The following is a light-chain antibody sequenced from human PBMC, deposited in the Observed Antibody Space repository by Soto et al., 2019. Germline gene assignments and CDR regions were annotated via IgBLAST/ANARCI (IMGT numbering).Light chain of an antibody. CDR2: LGS. CDR1: QTLLHNNANNY. V-gene: IGKV2-28*01. J-gene: IGKJ3*01. CDR3: MQSLQTPFT. Sequence: DIAMTQSPLSLPVSPGEPASISCRSSQTLLHNNANNYLDWYLQKPGQSPQLLIFLGSNRSSGVPDRFRGSAAGTDFTLKISIVEAEDVGVYYCMQSLQTPFTFGPGTKVDIK.